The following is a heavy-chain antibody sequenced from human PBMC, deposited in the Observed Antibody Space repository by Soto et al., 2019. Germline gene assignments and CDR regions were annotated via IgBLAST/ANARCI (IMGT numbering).Heavy chain of an antibody. CDR2: IYYSGST. D-gene: IGHD4-17*01. CDR3: ARVGHPQATVVTPDDAFDI. Sequence: ETLSLTCTVSGGSISSYYWSWIRQPPGKGLEWIGYIYYSGSTNYNPSLKSRVTISVDTSKNQFSLKLSSVTAADTAVYYCARVGHPQATVVTPDDAFDIWGQGXMVTV. CDR1: GGSISSYY. V-gene: IGHV4-59*01. J-gene: IGHJ3*02.